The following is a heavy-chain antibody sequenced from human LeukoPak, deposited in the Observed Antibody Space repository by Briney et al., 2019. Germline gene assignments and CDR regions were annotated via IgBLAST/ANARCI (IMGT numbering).Heavy chain of an antibody. V-gene: IGHV5-51*01. D-gene: IGHD6-13*01. Sequence: NLGESLKISCKGSGYSFTTNWIGWVRQMPGKGLEWMGIIYPRDSDTRYSPSFKGQVTISADKSASTAYLQWSSLKASDTAMYYCARPGIAAAVFDYWGQGTLVTVSS. CDR2: IYPRDSDT. CDR1: GYSFTTNW. J-gene: IGHJ4*02. CDR3: ARPGIAAAVFDY.